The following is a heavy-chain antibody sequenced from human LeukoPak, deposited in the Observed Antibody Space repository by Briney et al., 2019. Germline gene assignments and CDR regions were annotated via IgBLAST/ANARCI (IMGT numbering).Heavy chain of an antibody. CDR3: ARDSSSGVRYFDY. J-gene: IGHJ4*02. CDR2: IWYDESNK. Sequence: GGSLRLSCAASGFTFSNYGMHWVRQAPGKGLEWVAVIWYDESNKYYADSVKGRFTISRDNSKNTLYLQMNSLRAEATAVYYCARDSSSGVRYFDYWGQGTLVTVSS. V-gene: IGHV3-33*01. CDR1: GFTFSNYG. D-gene: IGHD6-25*01.